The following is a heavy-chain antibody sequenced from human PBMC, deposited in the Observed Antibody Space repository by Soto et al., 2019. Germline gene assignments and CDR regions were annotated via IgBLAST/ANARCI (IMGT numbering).Heavy chain of an antibody. CDR3: ASHPAAMEVYYGMDV. J-gene: IGHJ6*01. Sequence: SETLSLTCAVYGGSFSGYYWSWIRQPPGKGLEWIGEINHSGSTNYNPSLKSRVTISVDTSKNQFSLKLSSVSAADTAVYYCASHPAAMEVYYGMDVWGEGTTVIVTS. CDR2: INHSGST. D-gene: IGHD2-2*01. V-gene: IGHV4-34*01. CDR1: GGSFSGYY.